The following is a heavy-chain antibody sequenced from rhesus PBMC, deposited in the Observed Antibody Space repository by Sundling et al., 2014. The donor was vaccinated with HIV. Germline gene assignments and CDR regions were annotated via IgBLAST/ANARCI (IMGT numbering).Heavy chain of an antibody. J-gene: IGHJ5-2*02. Sequence: EVQLVETGGGLVXPGGSLKLSCAASGFTFTNYGMSWVRQAPGKGLEWVSAINSGGGSTYYADSVKGRFTISRDSSKNTLSLQMNSLRAEDTAVYYCATWGDSLDVWGRGGSGHRLL. CDR3: ATWGDSLDV. CDR2: INSGGGST. CDR1: GFTFTNYG. D-gene: IGHD1-38*01. V-gene: IGHV3S42*01.